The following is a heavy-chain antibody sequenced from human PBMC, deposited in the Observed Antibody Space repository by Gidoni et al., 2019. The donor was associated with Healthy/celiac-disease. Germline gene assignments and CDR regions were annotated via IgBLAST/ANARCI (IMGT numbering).Heavy chain of an antibody. Sequence: QVQLQESGPGLVKPAETLSLTCTVAGGSLSSYYWSWIRQPPGKGLEWIGYIYYSGSTNYNPSLKSRVTISVDTSKNQFSLKLSSVTAADTAVYYCAREKWRHYYYYYMDVWGKGTTVTVSS. J-gene: IGHJ6*03. CDR1: GGSLSSYY. V-gene: IGHV4-59*01. D-gene: IGHD2-8*01. CDR3: AREKWRHYYYYYMDV. CDR2: IYYSGST.